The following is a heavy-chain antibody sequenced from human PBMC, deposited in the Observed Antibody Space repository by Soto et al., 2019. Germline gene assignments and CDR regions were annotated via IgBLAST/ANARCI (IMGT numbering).Heavy chain of an antibody. V-gene: IGHV4-59*01. CDR1: GDSISTFY. D-gene: IGHD3-22*01. Sequence: PSETLSLTCAVSGDSISTFYWGWMRQSPGKELEWIGYVYYTRSTNYNPSLNRRLTISVDRSTNQFSLKLTSANAADTAVYYCARGRTGRNYADGSRHYVYFFDYWGQGTQVTVSS. J-gene: IGHJ4*02. CDR3: ARGRTGRNYADGSRHYVYFFDY. CDR2: VYYTRST.